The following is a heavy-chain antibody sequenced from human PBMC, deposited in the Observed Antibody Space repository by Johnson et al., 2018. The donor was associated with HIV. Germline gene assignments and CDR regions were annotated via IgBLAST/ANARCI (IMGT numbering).Heavy chain of an antibody. CDR1: GFTFRIHA. J-gene: IGHJ3*02. CDR2: ISYDGSNK. CDR3: SKDPPGVDDIHAFDI. V-gene: IGHV3-30*18. D-gene: IGHD3-9*01. Sequence: QMQLVESGGGVVQPGRSLRLSCAASGFTFRIHAMHWVRQAPGKGLEWVAVISYDGSNKYYADSLKGRFTISRDNSKNTLYLQMNSLRAEDTAVYYCSKDPPGVDDIHAFDIWGQGTMVTVSS.